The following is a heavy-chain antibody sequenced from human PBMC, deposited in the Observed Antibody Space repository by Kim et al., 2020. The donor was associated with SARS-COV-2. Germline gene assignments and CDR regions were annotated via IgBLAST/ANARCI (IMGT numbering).Heavy chain of an antibody. Sequence: GESLKISCKGSGYSFTSYWIAWVRQMPGKGLEWMGIIYPGDSDTRYSPSFQGQVTISDDKSISTAYLQWSSLKASDSAMYYCARRVAAAGSRGIRYFDYWGQGNLVTVSS. CDR1: GYSFTSYW. CDR3: ARRVAAAGSRGIRYFDY. V-gene: IGHV5-51*01. D-gene: IGHD6-13*01. CDR2: IYPGDSDT. J-gene: IGHJ4*02.